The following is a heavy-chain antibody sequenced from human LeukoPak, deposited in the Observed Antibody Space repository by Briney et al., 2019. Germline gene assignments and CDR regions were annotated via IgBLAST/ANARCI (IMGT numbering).Heavy chain of an antibody. V-gene: IGHV3-7*01. CDR3: AREMEVYPPPGAFDI. J-gene: IGHJ3*02. Sequence: PGGSLSLSCAASGFTFSSYWMSWVRQAPGKGLEWVANIKQDGSEKYYVDSVKGRFTISRDNAKNSLYLQMNSLRAEDTAVYYCAREMEVYPPPGAFDIWGQGTMVTVSS. CDR2: IKQDGSEK. CDR1: GFTFSSYW. D-gene: IGHD2-8*01.